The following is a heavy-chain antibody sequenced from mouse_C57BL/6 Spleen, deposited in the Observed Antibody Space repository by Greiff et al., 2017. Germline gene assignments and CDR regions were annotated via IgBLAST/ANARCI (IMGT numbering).Heavy chain of an antibody. CDR3: ARDETGTLDY. V-gene: IGHV1-61*01. CDR2: IYPSDGDT. Sequence: QVQLQQSGAELVRPGSSVKLSCKASGYTFTSYWMDWVKQRPGQGLEWIGKIYPSDGDTHYNQKFKDKATLTADKSSSTAYMQLSSLTSEDSAVYYCARDETGTLDYWGQGTTLTVSS. J-gene: IGHJ2*01. CDR1: GYTFTSYW. D-gene: IGHD4-1*01.